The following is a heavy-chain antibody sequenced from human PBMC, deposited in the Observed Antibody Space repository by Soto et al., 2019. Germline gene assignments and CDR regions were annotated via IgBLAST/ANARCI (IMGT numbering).Heavy chain of an antibody. Sequence: QVQLVQSGAEVKKPGASVKVSCKASGYTFTSYAMHWVRQAPGQRLEWMGWINAGNGNTKYSQKFQGRVTITRDTSASTAYMELCSLRSEDTAVYYCARGPRGPDGPGDYWGQGTLLTVSS. CDR1: GYTFTSYA. CDR3: ARGPRGPDGPGDY. D-gene: IGHD5-12*01. J-gene: IGHJ4*02. CDR2: INAGNGNT. V-gene: IGHV1-3*01.